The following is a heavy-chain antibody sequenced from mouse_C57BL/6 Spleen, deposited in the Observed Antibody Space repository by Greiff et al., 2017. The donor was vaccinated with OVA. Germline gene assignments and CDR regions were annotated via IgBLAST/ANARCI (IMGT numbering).Heavy chain of an antibody. J-gene: IGHJ1*03. D-gene: IGHD1-1*01. Sequence: EVKLLESGPGMVKPSQSLSLTCTVTGYSITSGYDWHWIRHFPGNKLEWMGYISYSGSTNYNPSLKSRISITHDTSKNHFFLKLNSVTTEDTATYYCAREGSSYWYFDVWGTGTTVTVSS. V-gene: IGHV3-1*01. CDR2: ISYSGST. CDR1: GYSITSGYD. CDR3: AREGSSYWYFDV.